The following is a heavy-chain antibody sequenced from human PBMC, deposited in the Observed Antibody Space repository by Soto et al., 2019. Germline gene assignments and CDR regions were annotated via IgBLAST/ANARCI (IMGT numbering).Heavy chain of an antibody. V-gene: IGHV3-66*01. CDR1: GFTGSHYY. CDR2: IYTGDNT. D-gene: IGHD3-10*01. CDR3: ARRRSDPDYKYYMDV. J-gene: IGHJ6*04. Sequence: GSLRLSCAASGFTGSHYYMNWVCQAPGRGLEWVSVIYTGDNTNYADSVKGRFTLSRDESMNMLYLQMNSLRAEDTAVYYCARRRSDPDYKYYMDVWGTGTTVTVSS.